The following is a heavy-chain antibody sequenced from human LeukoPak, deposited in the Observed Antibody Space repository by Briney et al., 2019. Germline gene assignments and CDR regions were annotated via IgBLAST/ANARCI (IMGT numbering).Heavy chain of an antibody. CDR1: GFSFSSYW. CDR3: ARDHCSSSSCYTYYGMEL. Sequence: GGSLRLSCAASGFSFSSYWMNWVRQVPGKGLEWVANINQDRSEKSYVDSVKGRFTISRDNAKNSLYLQMNSLRTEDTAVYYCARDHCSSSSCYTYYGMELWGQGTTVTVSS. J-gene: IGHJ6*02. V-gene: IGHV3-7*01. CDR2: INQDRSEK. D-gene: IGHD2-2*02.